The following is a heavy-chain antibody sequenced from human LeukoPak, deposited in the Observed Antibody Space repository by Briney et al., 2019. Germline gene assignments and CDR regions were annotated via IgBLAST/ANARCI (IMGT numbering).Heavy chain of an antibody. CDR3: LREQLEQTLY. J-gene: IGHJ4*02. CDR1: GHTLRHYA. V-gene: IGHV3-49*04. D-gene: IGHD1-1*01. CDR2: IRSKAYGGTT. Sequence: TGGSLRLSCTVSGHTLRHYAMRCVRQAPGKGLEWVAFIRSKAYGGTTEYAASVKGRFTISRDDSKSIAYLQLNSLKTEDKAGDHRLREQLEQTLYWGQGTLVTVSS.